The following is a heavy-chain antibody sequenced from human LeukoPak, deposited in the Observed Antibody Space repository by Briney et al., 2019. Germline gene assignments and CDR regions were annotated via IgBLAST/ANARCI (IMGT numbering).Heavy chain of an antibody. CDR2: INPSGGST. Sequence: ASVKVSCKASGYTFTSYYMHWVRQAPGQGLEWMGIINPSGGSTSYAQKFQGRVTMTRDTSTSTVYMELSSLRSEDTAVYYCAGLEVDFWSGYYVGNSYGMDVWGQGTTVTVSS. V-gene: IGHV1-46*01. CDR1: GYTFTSYY. D-gene: IGHD3-3*01. J-gene: IGHJ6*02. CDR3: AGLEVDFWSGYYVGNSYGMDV.